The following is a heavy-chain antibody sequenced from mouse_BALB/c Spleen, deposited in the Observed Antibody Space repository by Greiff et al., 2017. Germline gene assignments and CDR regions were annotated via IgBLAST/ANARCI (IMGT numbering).Heavy chain of an antibody. CDR3: TRRMITSPMDY. V-gene: IGHV1-5*01. CDR1: GYSFTSYW. J-gene: IGHJ4*01. D-gene: IGHD2-4*01. CDR2: IYPGNSDT. Sequence: VQLQQSGTVLARPGASVKMSCKASGYSFTSYWMHWVKQRPGQGLEWIGAIYPGNSDTSYNQKFKGKAKLTAVTSASTAYMELSSLTNEDSAVYYCTRRMITSPMDYWGQGTSVTVSS.